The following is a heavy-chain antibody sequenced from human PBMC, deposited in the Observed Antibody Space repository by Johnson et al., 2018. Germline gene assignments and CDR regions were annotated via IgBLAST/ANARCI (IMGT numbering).Heavy chain of an antibody. CDR3: ARARMPYGYYLEYFQH. CDR1: EFTFSTYG. CDR2: IWYDGSNK. D-gene: IGHD2/OR15-2a*01. J-gene: IGHJ1*01. Sequence: QVQLVESGGGVVQPGRSLRLSCAASEFTFSTYGMHWVRQAPGKGLEWVEVIWYDGSNKYYADSVKGRFTISRDNSKNTLYLQMNSLRAEDTAVYYCARARMPYGYYLEYFQHWGQGTLVTVSS. V-gene: IGHV3-33*01.